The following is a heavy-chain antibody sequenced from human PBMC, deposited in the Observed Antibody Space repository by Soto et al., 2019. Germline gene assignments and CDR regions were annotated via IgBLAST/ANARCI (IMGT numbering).Heavy chain of an antibody. CDR2: INPQSGDT. CDR1: GYTLTTYF. V-gene: IGHV1-46*01. J-gene: IGHJ4*02. CDR3: ARTREWQLYLYSFDQ. D-gene: IGHD1-26*01. Sequence: ASVKVACKASGYTLTTYFMHWVRQAPGQGLEWRGIINPQSGDTTYAQKFQGRVTLTRDTSTSTAYMEVSSLRSEDTAVYYCARTREWQLYLYSFDQWGQGTLVTVSS.